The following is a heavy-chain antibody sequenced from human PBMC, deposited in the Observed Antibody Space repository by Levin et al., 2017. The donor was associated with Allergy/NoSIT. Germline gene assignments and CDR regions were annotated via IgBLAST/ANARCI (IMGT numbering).Heavy chain of an antibody. Sequence: ASVKVSCKASGGTFSTDGITWVRQAPGQGLEWMGEIVPFYGTTTYSQKSRGRVPITAHASTITVYMELSSLRSEDTAMYYCARDKPGIVRSSETFDSWGQGTMVTVSS. V-gene: IGHV1-69*13. CDR2: IVPFYGTT. CDR1: GGTFSTDG. D-gene: IGHD1-26*01. CDR3: ARDKPGIVRSSETFDS. J-gene: IGHJ3*02.